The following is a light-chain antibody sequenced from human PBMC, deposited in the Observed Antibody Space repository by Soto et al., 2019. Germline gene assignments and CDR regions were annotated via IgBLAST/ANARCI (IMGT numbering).Light chain of an antibody. J-gene: IGKJ3*01. CDR1: QSVRNNY. CDR3: QHYSYSPDFT. CDR2: VAS. Sequence: ELALTQSPGTLSLSPGERATLSCRASQSVRNNYLAWYQQRPGQAPRLLIYVASQRATGIPDRFSGSGSGTDFTLTISGLESEAFSVYYCQHYSYSPDFTSGPGTKVDSK. V-gene: IGKV3-20*01.